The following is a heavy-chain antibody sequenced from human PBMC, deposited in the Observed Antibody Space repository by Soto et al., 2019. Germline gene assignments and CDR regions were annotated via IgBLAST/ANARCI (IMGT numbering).Heavy chain of an antibody. CDR1: GYPVTAYY. CDR2: INPATGAA. Sequence: QLHLVQSGAVVKKPGASVTVSCSASGYPVTAYYMHWVRQAPGRGLEWMGGINPATGAAKYTQAFQGRGTLTRATSTSTVFMELGGLTSEDTAGFYCARGGGVGVAGSAAFDMWGQGTLVTVSS. D-gene: IGHD3-3*01. V-gene: IGHV1-2*02. J-gene: IGHJ3*02. CDR3: ARGGGVGVAGSAAFDM.